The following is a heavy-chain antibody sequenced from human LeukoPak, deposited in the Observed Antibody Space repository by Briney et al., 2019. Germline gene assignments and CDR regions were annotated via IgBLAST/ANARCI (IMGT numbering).Heavy chain of an antibody. CDR1: GGSISNSNDY. J-gene: IGHJ4*02. V-gene: IGHV4-39*07. Sequence: SETLSLTCTVSGGSISNSNDYWAWIRQPPGKGLEWIGSIYYSGSTHYNPSLRSRVTISVDTSKNQFSLKLSSVTAADTAVYYCARGKDYYDSSGYTDYWGQGTLVTVSS. CDR2: IYYSGST. D-gene: IGHD3-22*01. CDR3: ARGKDYYDSSGYTDY.